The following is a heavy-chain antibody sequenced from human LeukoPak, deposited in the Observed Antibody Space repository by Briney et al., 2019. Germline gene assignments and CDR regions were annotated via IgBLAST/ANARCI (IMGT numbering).Heavy chain of an antibody. CDR2: VVVGSGNT. J-gene: IGHJ6*03. D-gene: IGHD6-19*01. V-gene: IGHV1-58*02. CDR1: GFTFTISA. Sequence: SVTVSFKASGFTFTISAMQWVRQARGQRLEWIGWVVVGSGNTNYAQKFQERVTITRDMSTSTAYMELSSLRSEDTAVYYCARGPRWLVQVMYYYYYMDVWGKGATVTISS. CDR3: ARGPRWLVQVMYYYYYMDV.